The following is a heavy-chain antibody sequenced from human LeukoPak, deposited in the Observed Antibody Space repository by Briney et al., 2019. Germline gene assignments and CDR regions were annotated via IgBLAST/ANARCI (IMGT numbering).Heavy chain of an antibody. CDR2: INAGNGNT. J-gene: IGHJ5*02. CDR3: ARTAYDILTGEIHNWFDP. D-gene: IGHD3-9*01. CDR1: GYTFTSFA. V-gene: IGHV1-3*01. Sequence: GASVKVSCKASGYTFTSFAIQWVRQAPGQRLEWMGWINAGNGNTKYSQKFQGRVTITRDTSASTAYMELSSLRSEDTAVYFCARTAYDILTGEIHNWFDPWGQGTLVTVSS.